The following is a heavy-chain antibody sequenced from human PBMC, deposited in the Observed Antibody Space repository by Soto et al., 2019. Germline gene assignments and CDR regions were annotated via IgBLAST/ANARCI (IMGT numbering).Heavy chain of an antibody. CDR1: GGSISSSSYY. CDR3: ARHEEPPTYYYDSSGFDY. Sequence: QLQLQESGPGLVKPSETLSLTCTVSGGSISSSSYYWGWIRQPPGKGLEWIGSIYYSGSTYYNPSLKSRVTISVDTSKNQFSLKLSSVTAADTAVYYCARHEEPPTYYYDSSGFDYWGQGTLVTVSS. D-gene: IGHD3-22*01. J-gene: IGHJ4*02. CDR2: IYYSGST. V-gene: IGHV4-39*01.